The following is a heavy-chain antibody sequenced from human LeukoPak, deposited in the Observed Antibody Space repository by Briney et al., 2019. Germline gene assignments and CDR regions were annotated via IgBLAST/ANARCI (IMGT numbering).Heavy chain of an antibody. J-gene: IGHJ6*03. V-gene: IGHV1-2*02. CDR1: GYTFTGYY. D-gene: IGHD5-18*01. CDR3: ARCGTAMAPRNYYYYYMDV. CDR2: INPNSGGT. Sequence: ASVKVSCKASGYTFTGYYMHWVRPAPGQGLEWMGWINPNSGGTNYAQKFQGRVTMTRDTSISTAYMELSRLRSDDTAVYYCARCGTAMAPRNYYYYYMDVWGKGTTVTISS.